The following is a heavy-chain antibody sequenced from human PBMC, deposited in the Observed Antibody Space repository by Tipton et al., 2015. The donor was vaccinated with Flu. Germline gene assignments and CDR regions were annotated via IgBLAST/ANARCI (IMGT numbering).Heavy chain of an antibody. CDR2: ISYDGSNK. D-gene: IGHD5-18*01. V-gene: IGHV3-30*18. J-gene: IGHJ6*02. Sequence: SLRLSCAASGFTFSSYGMHWVRQAPGKGLEWVAVISYDGSNKYYADSVKGRFTISRDNSKNTLYLQMNSLRAEDTAVYYCAKEGYSYGMDVWGQGTTVTVSS. CDR1: GFTFSSYG. CDR3: AKEGYSYGMDV.